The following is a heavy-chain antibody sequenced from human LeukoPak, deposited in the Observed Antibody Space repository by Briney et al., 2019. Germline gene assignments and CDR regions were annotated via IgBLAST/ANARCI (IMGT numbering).Heavy chain of an antibody. Sequence: PSETLSLTCTVSGGSISSGGYYWSWIRQHPGKGLEWIGYIYYSGSTYYNPSLKSRVTISVDTSKNQFSLKLSSVTAADTAVYYCARAKFPAEAGHQLLYLEFDAFDIWGQGTMVTVSS. CDR1: GGSISSGGYY. J-gene: IGHJ3*02. D-gene: IGHD2-2*02. CDR3: ARAKFPAEAGHQLLYLEFDAFDI. CDR2: IYYSGST. V-gene: IGHV4-31*03.